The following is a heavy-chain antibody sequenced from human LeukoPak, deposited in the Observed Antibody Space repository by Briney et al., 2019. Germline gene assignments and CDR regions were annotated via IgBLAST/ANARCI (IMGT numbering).Heavy chain of an antibody. Sequence: GASVRVSCKASGYTFTTYTIHWVRQAPGQRLEWMGWINAGNGNTKYSQEFQDRVTITRDTSASTAYMELRSLRSDDTAVYYCAREGVGATGFDYWGQGTLVTVSS. J-gene: IGHJ4*02. CDR2: INAGNGNT. CDR3: AREGVGATGFDY. V-gene: IGHV1-3*01. D-gene: IGHD1-26*01. CDR1: GYTFTTYT.